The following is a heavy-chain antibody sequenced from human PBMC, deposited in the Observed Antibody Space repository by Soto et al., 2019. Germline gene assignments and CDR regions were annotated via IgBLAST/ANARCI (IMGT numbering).Heavy chain of an antibody. Sequence: QVQLVESGGGVVQPGRSLRLSCAASGFIFSNYGIHWVRQAPGKGLEWVALIWYDGSNKYYADSVKGRFIVSRDDTNNTVYLQLNRLTADDTAIYYCAREGGVAGSQDFWGPGTLVTVSS. CDR1: GFIFSNYG. D-gene: IGHD6-19*01. V-gene: IGHV3-33*01. CDR2: IWYDGSNK. CDR3: AREGGVAGSQDF. J-gene: IGHJ4*02.